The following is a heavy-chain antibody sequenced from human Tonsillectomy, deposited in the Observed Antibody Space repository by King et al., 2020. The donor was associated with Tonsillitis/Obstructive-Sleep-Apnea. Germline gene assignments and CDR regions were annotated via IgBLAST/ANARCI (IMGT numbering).Heavy chain of an antibody. J-gene: IGHJ4*02. CDR2: ISGSDST. CDR3: ATQFSSAWYVGDY. CDR1: GFTFSRYA. Sequence: VQLVESGGGLVQPGGSLRLSCTTSGFTFSRYAMSWVRRAPGKGLEWVSAISGSDSTNYADSVKGRFTISRDTSKNTLYLQMNSLRAEDTAVYYCATQFSSAWYVGDYWGQGTLVTVSS. V-gene: IGHV3-23*04. D-gene: IGHD6-19*01.